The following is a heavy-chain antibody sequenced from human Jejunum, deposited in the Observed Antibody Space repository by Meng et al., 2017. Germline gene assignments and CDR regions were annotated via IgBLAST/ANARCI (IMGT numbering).Heavy chain of an antibody. Sequence: SETLSLTCTVSGYSISSGYYWGWIRQPPGKGLEWIGSIYHSGNTQYNPSLKSRATILADTSKNRLSLRLTSVTAADTAVYFCARGSRDDGSGSGYYKTWFAPWGHGNQV. D-gene: IGHD3-22*01. J-gene: IGHJ5*02. CDR3: ARGSRDDGSGSGYYKTWFAP. CDR1: GYSISSGYY. V-gene: IGHV4-38-2*02. CDR2: IYHSGNT.